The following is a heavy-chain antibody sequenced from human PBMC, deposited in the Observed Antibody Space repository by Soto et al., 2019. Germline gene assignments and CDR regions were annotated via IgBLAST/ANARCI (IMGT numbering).Heavy chain of an antibody. CDR1: WDSVSSNSAA. J-gene: IGHJ5*02. D-gene: IGHD7-27*01. Sequence: QVQLQQSGPGLVKPSQTLSVTCAISWDSVSSNSAAWNRIRQSPSRGLEWLGRTFYRSKWYTDYAPSVKSRMAIIPDTSSKQYSLQLNSVTPEDTDVYYCASTSAWGDGEFDLWGQGSLVSVSS. V-gene: IGHV6-1*01. CDR2: TFYRSKWYT. CDR3: ASTSAWGDGEFDL.